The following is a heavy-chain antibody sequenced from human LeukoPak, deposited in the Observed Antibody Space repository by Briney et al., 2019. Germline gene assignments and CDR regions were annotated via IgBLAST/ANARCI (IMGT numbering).Heavy chain of an antibody. J-gene: IGHJ6*02. CDR2: ISAYNGNT. D-gene: IGHD5-12*01. CDR1: GYTFTSYA. CDR3: ARFRVVATVYYYYGMDV. V-gene: IGHV1-18*01. Sequence: ASVKVSCKPSGYTFTSYAIRWVRQAPRQGLEWMGWISAYNGNTNYAQKLQGRVTMTTDTSTSTAYMELRSLRSDDTAVYYCARFRVVATVYYYYGMDVWGQGTTVTVSS.